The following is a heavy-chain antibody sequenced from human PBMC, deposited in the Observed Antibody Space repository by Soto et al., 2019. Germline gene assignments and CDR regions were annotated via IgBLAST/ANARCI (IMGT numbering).Heavy chain of an antibody. CDR3: AKPAVAGPAYYCFDY. V-gene: IGHV3-23*01. D-gene: IGHD6-19*01. CDR2: ISNSGGGT. CDR1: GFTFSSYA. J-gene: IGHJ4*02. Sequence: EVQLLESGGGLVQPGGSLRLSCAASGFTFSSYAMTWVRQAPGKGLEWVSGISNSGGGTYYADSVKGRFTISRDNSKNTLYLQMNSLRAEDTAVYYCAKPAVAGPAYYCFDYWGQGSLVTASS.